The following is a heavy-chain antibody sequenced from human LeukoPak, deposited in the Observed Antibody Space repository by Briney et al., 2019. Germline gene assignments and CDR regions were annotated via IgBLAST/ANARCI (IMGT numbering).Heavy chain of an antibody. CDR2: ISDTGGST. D-gene: IGHD3-3*01. CDR3: AKITEWLSPYYYGMDV. V-gene: IGHV3-23*01. J-gene: IGHJ6*02. Sequence: GGSLRLSCAASGFAFSSYAMTWVRQAPGKGLEWVSAISDTGGSTFYADSVKGRFTISRDNSKNTLYLQMNSLRAEDTAVYYCAKITEWLSPYYYGMDVWGQGTTVTVSS. CDR1: GFAFSSYA.